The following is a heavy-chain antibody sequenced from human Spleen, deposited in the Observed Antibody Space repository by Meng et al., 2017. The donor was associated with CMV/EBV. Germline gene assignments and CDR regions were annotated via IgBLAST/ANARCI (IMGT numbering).Heavy chain of an antibody. Sequence: GESLKISCKASGYTFTTYSITWVRQAPGQGLEWMGWISPYNGNTEYAQKFQGRVTMTTDTSTSTAYMEVRSLTSDDTAMYYCARGSWNYDFWGRGTLVTVSS. V-gene: IGHV1-18*01. J-gene: IGHJ4*02. CDR2: ISPYNGNT. CDR3: ARGSWNYDF. CDR1: GYTFTTYS. D-gene: IGHD1-7*01.